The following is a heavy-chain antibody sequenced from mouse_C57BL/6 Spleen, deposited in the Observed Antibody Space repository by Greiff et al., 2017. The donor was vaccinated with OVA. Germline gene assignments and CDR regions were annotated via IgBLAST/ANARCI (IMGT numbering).Heavy chain of an antibody. V-gene: IGHV1-82*01. CDR1: GYAFSSSW. CDR2: IYPGDGDT. Sequence: VQLQQSGPELVKPGASVKISCKASGYAFSSSWMNWVKQRPGKGLEWIGRIYPGDGDTNYNGKFKGKATLTADKSSSTAYMQLSSLTSEDSAVYFCAREEVVATGHYYAMDYWGQGTSVTVSS. J-gene: IGHJ4*01. CDR3: AREEVVATGHYYAMDY. D-gene: IGHD1-1*01.